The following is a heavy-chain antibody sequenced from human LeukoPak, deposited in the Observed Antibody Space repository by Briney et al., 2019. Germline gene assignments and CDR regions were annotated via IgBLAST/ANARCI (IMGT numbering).Heavy chain of an antibody. Sequence: GGSLRLSCAASGFTVSSNYMSWVRQAPGKGLEGVSVIYSGGSTYYADSVKGRFTISRDNSKNTLYLQMNSLRAEDTAAYYCASYSGSYGWFDPWGQGTLVTVSS. CDR2: IYSGGST. J-gene: IGHJ5*02. CDR3: ASYSGSYGWFDP. CDR1: GFTVSSNY. V-gene: IGHV3-66*02. D-gene: IGHD1-26*01.